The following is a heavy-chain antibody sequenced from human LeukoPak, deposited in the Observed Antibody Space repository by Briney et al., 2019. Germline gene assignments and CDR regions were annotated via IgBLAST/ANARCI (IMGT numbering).Heavy chain of an antibody. V-gene: IGHV1-46*01. D-gene: IGHD3-10*01. J-gene: IGHJ4*02. CDR1: GYTFTSYY. Sequence: ASVKVSCKASGYTFTSYYMHWVRQAPGQGLEWMGIINPSGGSTSYAQKFQGRVTVTRDTSTSTVYMELSSLRSEDTAVYYCARDREYYYGSGSYYDYWGQGTLVTVSS. CDR2: INPSGGST. CDR3: ARDREYYYGSGSYYDY.